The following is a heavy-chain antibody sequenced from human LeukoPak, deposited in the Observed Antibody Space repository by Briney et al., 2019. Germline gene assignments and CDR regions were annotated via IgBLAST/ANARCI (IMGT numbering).Heavy chain of an antibody. J-gene: IGHJ3*02. CDR1: GFTFSNCW. V-gene: IGHV3-7*01. CDR3: AREGNRRAFDI. CDR2: IKQDETEK. Sequence: GGFLRLSCAASGFTFSNCWMSWVRQAPGKGLEWVANIKQDETEKDYVDSVKGRFTISRDNAKNSLYLQMNSLRNEDTAVYYCAREGNRRAFDIWGQGTMVTASS. D-gene: IGHD1-14*01.